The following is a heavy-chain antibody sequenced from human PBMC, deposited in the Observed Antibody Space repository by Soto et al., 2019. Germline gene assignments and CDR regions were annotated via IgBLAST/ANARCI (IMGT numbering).Heavy chain of an antibody. CDR3: TGGPLMVYAIRGMDV. CDR1: GFTFSGSA. V-gene: IGHV3-73*01. CDR2: IRSKANSYAT. D-gene: IGHD2-8*01. Sequence: HPGGSLRLSCAASGFTFSGSAMHWVRQASGKGLEWVGRIRSKANSYATAYAASVKGRFTISRDDSKNTAYLQMNSLKTEDTAVYYCTGGPLMVYAIRGMDVWGQGTTVTVSS. J-gene: IGHJ6*02.